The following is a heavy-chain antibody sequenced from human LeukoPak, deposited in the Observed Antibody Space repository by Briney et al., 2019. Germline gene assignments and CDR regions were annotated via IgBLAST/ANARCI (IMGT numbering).Heavy chain of an antibody. D-gene: IGHD3-22*01. Sequence: GGSLRLSCAASGLTFSRYAMSWVRQAPGKGLEWVSSISSSGGSTYYADSVKGRFTISRDNSKNTLYLQMNSLRAEDTAIYYCAKPAAAANNYRDVSGYYFAFDYWGQGTLVTVSS. J-gene: IGHJ4*02. CDR1: GLTFSRYA. CDR3: AKPAAAANNYRDVSGYYFAFDY. CDR2: ISSSGGST. V-gene: IGHV3-23*01.